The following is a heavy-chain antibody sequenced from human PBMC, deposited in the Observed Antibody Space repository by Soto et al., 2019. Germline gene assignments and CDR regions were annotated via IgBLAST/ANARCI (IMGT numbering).Heavy chain of an antibody. CDR2: ISTRSSFT. D-gene: IGHD1-26*01. J-gene: IGHJ4*02. Sequence: GGSLRLSCAASGFTFSDYYMTWIRQAPGKGLEWISYISTRSSFTNYADSVKGRFTISKDNAKSSLYLQMNSLRAEDTAVYYCAKGAIKGATSSYYFDYWGQGTLVTVSS. CDR1: GFTFSDYY. V-gene: IGHV3-11*05. CDR3: AKGAIKGATSSYYFDY.